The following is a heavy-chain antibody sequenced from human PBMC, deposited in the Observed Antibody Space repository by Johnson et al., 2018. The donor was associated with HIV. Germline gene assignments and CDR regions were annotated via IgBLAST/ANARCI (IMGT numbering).Heavy chain of an antibody. CDR2: ISSSGSTI. CDR1: GFTFSSYW. J-gene: IGHJ3*02. CDR3: ARDSYNFWSGYPDAFDI. V-gene: IGHV3-48*04. Sequence: EQLVESGGGLVQPGGSLRLSCAASGFTFSSYWMHWVRQAPGKGLVWVSYISSSGSTIYYADSVKGRFTISRDNAKNSLYLQMNSLRAEDTAVYYCARDSYNFWSGYPDAFDIWGQGTMVTVSS. D-gene: IGHD3-3*01.